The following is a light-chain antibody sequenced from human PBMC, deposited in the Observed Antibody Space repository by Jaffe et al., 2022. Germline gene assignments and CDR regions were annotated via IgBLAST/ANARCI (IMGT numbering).Light chain of an antibody. CDR1: SSDVGSYNL. CDR2: EGS. CDR3: CSYAGSSFAHDVV. J-gene: IGLJ2*01. Sequence: QSALTQPASVSGSPGQSITISCTGTSSDVGSYNLVSWYQQHPGKAPKLMIYEGSKRPSGVSNRFSGSKSGNTASLTISGLQAEDEADYYCCSYAGSSFAHDVVFGGGTKLTVL. V-gene: IGLV2-23*01.